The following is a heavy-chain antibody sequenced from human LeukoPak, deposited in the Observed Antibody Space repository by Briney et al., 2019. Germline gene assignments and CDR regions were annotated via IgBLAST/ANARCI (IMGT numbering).Heavy chain of an antibody. CDR3: ARGTLGYSGYDRYYDYYDLDG. D-gene: IGHD5-12*01. CDR2: INHSGST. Sequence: PTEALPLTCAVYGGSIIGYHWSWIRQPPGEGLEGMGEINHSGSTNYDDSLKRRGTISVDTSTNQASLKLSSVTVAGTAVYSCARGTLGYSGYDRYYDYYDLDGRGKGTTVT. J-gene: IGHJ6*03. V-gene: IGHV4-34*01. CDR1: GGSIIGYH.